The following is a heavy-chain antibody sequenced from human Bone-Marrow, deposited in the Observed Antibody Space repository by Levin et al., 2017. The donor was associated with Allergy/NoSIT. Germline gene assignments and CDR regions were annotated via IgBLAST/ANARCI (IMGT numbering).Heavy chain of an antibody. Sequence: GGSLRLSCAASGFTFDDYPMHWVRQVPGKGLEWVSFINWDGGTTFYADSVKGRFTISRDNSKDSLFLQMDSLRAEDTAFFFCAKDGSHYYDSSRYSLGFWGQGTLVTVSS. D-gene: IGHD3-22*01. CDR3: AKDGSHYYDSSRYSLGF. J-gene: IGHJ4*02. CDR1: GFTFDDYP. CDR2: INWDGGTT. V-gene: IGHV3-43D*03.